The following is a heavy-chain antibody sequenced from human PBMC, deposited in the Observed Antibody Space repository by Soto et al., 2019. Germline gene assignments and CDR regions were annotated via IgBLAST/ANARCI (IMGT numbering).Heavy chain of an antibody. D-gene: IGHD2-2*01. V-gene: IGHV4-30-2*01. CDR2: IYHSGST. J-gene: IGHJ5*02. Sequence: SETLSLTCTVSGGSFSPNYWAWIRQPPGKGLEWIGYIYHSGSTYYNSSLKSRVTISVDRSKNQFSLKLSSVTAADTAVYYCARVPDRWGQGTLVTVSS. CDR3: ARVPDR. CDR1: GGSFSPNY.